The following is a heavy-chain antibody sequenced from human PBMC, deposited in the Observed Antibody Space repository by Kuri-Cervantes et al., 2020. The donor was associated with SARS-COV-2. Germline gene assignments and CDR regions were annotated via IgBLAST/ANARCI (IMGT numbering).Heavy chain of an antibody. CDR3: AKDKKITGMGYYYFMDV. D-gene: IGHD1-20*01. CDR1: GFTFSSYG. CDR2: IRYDGSNK. Sequence: GGSLRLSCAASGFTFSSYGMHWVRQAPGKGLEWVAFIRYDGSNKYYADSVKGRLTISRDNSKNTLYLQMNSLRAEDSAVYYCAKDKKITGMGYYYFMDVWGKGTTVTVSS. J-gene: IGHJ6*03. V-gene: IGHV3-30*02.